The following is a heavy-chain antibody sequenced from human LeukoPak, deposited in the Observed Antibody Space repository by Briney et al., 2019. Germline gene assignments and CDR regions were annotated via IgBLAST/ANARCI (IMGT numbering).Heavy chain of an antibody. J-gene: IGHJ4*02. CDR1: GYTFTNYY. CDR3: VRAYNREAVTGPTNAPFDY. D-gene: IGHD6-19*01. Sequence: GASVKVSCQASGYTFTNYYMHWVRQAPGQRLEWLGIINPRDGSRSYAQKFQGRVTMTRDTSKSTVYMELSSLRSEDTAAYYCVRAYNREAVTGPTNAPFDYWGQGTLVPVSS. V-gene: IGHV1-46*01. CDR2: INPRDGSR.